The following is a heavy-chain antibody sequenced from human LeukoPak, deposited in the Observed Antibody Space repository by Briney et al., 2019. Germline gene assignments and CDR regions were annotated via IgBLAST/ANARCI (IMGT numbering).Heavy chain of an antibody. J-gene: IGHJ4*02. CDR1: GGSISSGGYS. CDR2: IYHSGST. Sequence: PSQTLSLTCAVSGGSISSGGYSWSWIRQPPGKGLEWIGYIYHSGSTYYNPSLKSRVTISVDRSKNQFSLKLSSVTAADTAVYYCARSPRGARPYFDYWGQGTLVTVSS. CDR3: ARSPRGARPYFDY. V-gene: IGHV4-30-2*01.